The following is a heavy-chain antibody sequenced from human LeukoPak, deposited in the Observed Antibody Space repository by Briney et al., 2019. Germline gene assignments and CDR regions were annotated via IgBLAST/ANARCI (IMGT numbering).Heavy chain of an antibody. CDR3: ARGPPSGYGTTWFDY. J-gene: IGHJ4*02. D-gene: IGHD2/OR15-2a*01. CDR1: GFTFPSYW. CDR2: IKSGGSDK. Sequence: GGSLRLSCAASGFTFPSYWMGWVRQAPGKGLEWVASIKSGGSDKYYVDSVKGRFTISRDDAKNSLYPEVNNLRAEDTAVYYCARGPPSGYGTTWFDYWGQGTLVTVSS. V-gene: IGHV3-7*01.